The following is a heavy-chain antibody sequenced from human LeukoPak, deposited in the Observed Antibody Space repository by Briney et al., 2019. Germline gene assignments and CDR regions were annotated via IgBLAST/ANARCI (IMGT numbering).Heavy chain of an antibody. CDR1: GFTFSSYA. CDR3: AKGDYGGNSGPYYFDY. D-gene: IGHD4-23*01. Sequence: GGSLRLSCAVSGFTFSSYAMSWVRQAPGKGLEWVSAISGSGGSTYYADSVKGRFTTSRDNSKNTLYLQMNSLRAEDTAVYYCAKGDYGGNSGPYYFDYWGQGTLVTVSS. J-gene: IGHJ4*02. CDR2: ISGSGGST. V-gene: IGHV3-23*01.